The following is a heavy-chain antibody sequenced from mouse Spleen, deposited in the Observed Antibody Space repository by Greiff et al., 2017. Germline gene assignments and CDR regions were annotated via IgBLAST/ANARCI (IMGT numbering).Heavy chain of an antibody. Sequence: QVQLQQSGAELARPGASVKISCKASGYTFTSYTMHWVKQRPGQGLEWIGYINPSSCYTKYNHKFKVKATLTADKSNSTAYMQLSSLTSADSAVLFCARSPKRDYWYYEVRGAGNASNVTS. CDR3: ARSPKRDYWYYEV. V-gene: IGHV1-4*01. J-gene: IGHJ1*01. CDR1: GYTFTSYT. CDR2: INPSSCYT.